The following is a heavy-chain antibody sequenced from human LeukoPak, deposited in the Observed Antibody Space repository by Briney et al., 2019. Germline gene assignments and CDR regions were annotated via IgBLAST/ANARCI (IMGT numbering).Heavy chain of an antibody. V-gene: IGHV3-9*03. D-gene: IGHD3-22*01. Sequence: GGSLRLSCAASGFTFDDYAMHWVRQAPGKGLEWVSGISWNSGSIGYADSVKGRFTISRDNAKNSLYLQMHSLRAEDMALYYCAKDMVRHSSGYYSFDYWGQGTLVTVSS. CDR2: ISWNSGSI. CDR3: AKDMVRHSSGYYSFDY. CDR1: GFTFDDYA. J-gene: IGHJ4*02.